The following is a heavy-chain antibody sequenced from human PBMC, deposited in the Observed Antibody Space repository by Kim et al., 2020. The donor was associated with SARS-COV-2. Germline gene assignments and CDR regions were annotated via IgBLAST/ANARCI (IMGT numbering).Heavy chain of an antibody. J-gene: IGHJ6*02. V-gene: IGHV5-10-1*01. D-gene: IGHD2-15*01. CDR2: IDPSDSYT. Sequence: GESLKISCKGSGYSFTSYWISWVRQMPGKGLEWMGRIDPSDSYTNYSPSFQGHVTISADKSISTAYLQWSSLKASDTAMYYCARRGRGYCSGGSCYYYYGMDVWGQGTTVTVSS. CDR1: GYSFTSYW. CDR3: ARRGRGYCSGGSCYYYYGMDV.